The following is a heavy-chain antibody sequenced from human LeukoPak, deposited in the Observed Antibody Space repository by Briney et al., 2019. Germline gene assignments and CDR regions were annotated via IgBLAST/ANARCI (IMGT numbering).Heavy chain of an antibody. CDR1: GFTFDDYA. CDR3: TRYSSGPLDY. CDR2: IRSKAYGGTT. J-gene: IGHJ4*02. V-gene: IGHV3-49*04. Sequence: PGGSLRLSCTASGFTFDDYAMSWVRQAPGKGLEWVGYIRSKAYGGTTEYAASVKGRFTISRDDSKSIAYLQMNSLKTEDTAVYYCTRYSSGPLDYWGQGTLVTVSS. D-gene: IGHD6-19*01.